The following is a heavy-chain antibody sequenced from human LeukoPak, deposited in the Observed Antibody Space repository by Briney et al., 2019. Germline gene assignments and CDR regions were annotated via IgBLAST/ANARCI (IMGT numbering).Heavy chain of an antibody. V-gene: IGHV4-34*01. D-gene: IGHD6-19*01. CDR3: ARSGLDHYYYYMDV. Sequence: SETLSLTCAVYGGSFSGYYWSWIRQPPGKVLEWIGEINHSGSTNYNPSLKSRVTISVDTSKNQFSLKLSSVTAADTAVYYCARSGLDHYYYYMDVWGKGTTVTVSS. CDR2: INHSGST. J-gene: IGHJ6*03. CDR1: GGSFSGYY.